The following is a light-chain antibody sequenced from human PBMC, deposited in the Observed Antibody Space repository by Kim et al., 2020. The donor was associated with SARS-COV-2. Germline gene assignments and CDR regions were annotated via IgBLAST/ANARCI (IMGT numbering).Light chain of an antibody. V-gene: IGKV3-15*01. CDR2: GAS. CDR3: QKYNNWPYT. J-gene: IGKJ2*01. Sequence: EIVMTQSPATLSVSPGERATLSCRASQSVSSNLAWYQQKPGQAPRLLIYGASTRATGIPARFGGSGSGTEFTLTISSLQSEDFAVYYCQKYNNWPYTFGQGTKLE. CDR1: QSVSSN.